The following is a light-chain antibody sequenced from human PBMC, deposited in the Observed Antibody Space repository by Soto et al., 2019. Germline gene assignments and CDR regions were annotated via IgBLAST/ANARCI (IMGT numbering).Light chain of an antibody. CDR3: QRTRSYPST. CDR2: GSS. CDR1: QDITSY. Sequence: IQLTQSPSSLSACIGDSVTITCRASQDITSYLAWYQQKPGKAPNLLIYGSSILQSGVPSRFSGSGSGTDFTLTINSLQAEDFASYYCQRTRSYPSTFGGGTKVDIK. V-gene: IGKV1-9*01. J-gene: IGKJ4*01.